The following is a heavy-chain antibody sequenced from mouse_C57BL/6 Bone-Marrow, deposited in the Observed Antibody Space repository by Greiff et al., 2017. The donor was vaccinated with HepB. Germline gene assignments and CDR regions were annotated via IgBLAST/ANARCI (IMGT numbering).Heavy chain of an antibody. V-gene: IGHV1-4*01. CDR3: SKSGYYYGSSFDY. CDR2: INPSSGYT. D-gene: IGHD1-1*01. J-gene: IGHJ2*01. CDR1: GYTFTSYT. Sequence: QVQLKESGAELARPGASVKMSCKASGYTFTSYTMHWVKQRPGQGLEWIGYINPSSGYTKYNQKFKDKATLTADKSSSTAYMQLGSLTSEDSSVYYCSKSGYYYGSSFDYWGQGTTLTVSS.